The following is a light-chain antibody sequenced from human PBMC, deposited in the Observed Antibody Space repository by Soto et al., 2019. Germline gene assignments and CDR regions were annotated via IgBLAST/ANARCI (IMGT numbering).Light chain of an antibody. CDR2: EGS. CDR1: SSDVGSYNL. V-gene: IGLV2-23*01. Sequence: QSALTQPASVSWSPGQSITISCTGTSSDVGSYNLVSWYQQHPGKAPKLMIYEGSKRPSGFSNRCSGSKSGNTASLTISGLMAEDGADYYCCSYAGSSPVVFGGGPKLTVL. CDR3: CSYAGSSPVV. J-gene: IGLJ2*01.